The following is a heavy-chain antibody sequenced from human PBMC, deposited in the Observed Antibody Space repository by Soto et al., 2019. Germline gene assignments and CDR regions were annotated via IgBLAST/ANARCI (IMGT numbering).Heavy chain of an antibody. CDR1: GGSISSYY. J-gene: IGHJ5*02. Sequence: PSETLSLTCTVSGGSISSYYWSWIRQPPGKGLEWIGYIYYSGSTNYNPSLKSRVTISVDTSKNQFSLKLSSVTAADTAVYYCARGVFTAMVTPWGQRTXVTVSS. V-gene: IGHV4-59*01. D-gene: IGHD5-18*01. CDR2: IYYSGST. CDR3: ARGVFTAMVTP.